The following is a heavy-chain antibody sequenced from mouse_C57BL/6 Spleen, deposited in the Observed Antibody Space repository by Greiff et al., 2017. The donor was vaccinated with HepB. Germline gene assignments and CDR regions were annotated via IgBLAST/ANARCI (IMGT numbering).Heavy chain of an antibody. CDR3: ARQEDYYDYSWFAY. J-gene: IGHJ3*01. Sequence: EVKLMESGGGLVQPGGSLKLSCAASGFTFSDYGMAWVRQAPRKGPEWVAFISNLAYSIYYADTVTGRFTISRENAKNTLYLEMSSLRSEDTAMYYCARQEDYYDYSWFAYWGQGTLVTVSA. CDR1: GFTFSDYG. V-gene: IGHV5-15*01. D-gene: IGHD2-4*01. CDR2: ISNLAYSI.